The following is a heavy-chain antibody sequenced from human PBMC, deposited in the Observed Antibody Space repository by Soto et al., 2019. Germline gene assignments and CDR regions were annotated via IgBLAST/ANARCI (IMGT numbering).Heavy chain of an antibody. CDR2: IIPIFGTA. D-gene: IGHD6-6*01. Sequence: GASVKVACKASGGTFSSYAISWVRQAPGQGLEWMGGIIPIFGTANYAQKCQGRVTITADESASTAYMELSSLRSEDTAVYYCASVGGHQQLVVGYYYYSYGMYVWAQGTTVTVS. CDR3: ASVGGHQQLVVGYYYYSYGMYV. J-gene: IGHJ6*02. CDR1: GGTFSSYA. V-gene: IGHV1-69*13.